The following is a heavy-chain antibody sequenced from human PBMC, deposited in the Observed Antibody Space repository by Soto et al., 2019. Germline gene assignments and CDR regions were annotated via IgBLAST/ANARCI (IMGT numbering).Heavy chain of an antibody. CDR3: ARGQLVWYGDLTPYHRDMDV. J-gene: IGHJ6*02. Sequence: PSETLSLTCAFYCGSFGDFYWSWVRQSPGKGLEWVGEISHDGGTNYSPSLASRVSISVDTSKNQFSLHLRSVTAADTGLYYCARGQLVWYGDLTPYHRDMDVWGQGTTVTVSS. CDR1: CGSFGDFY. CDR2: ISHDGGT. V-gene: IGHV4-34*01. D-gene: IGHD3-10*01.